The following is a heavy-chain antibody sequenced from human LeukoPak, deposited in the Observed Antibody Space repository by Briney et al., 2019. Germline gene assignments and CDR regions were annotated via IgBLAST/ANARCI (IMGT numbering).Heavy chain of an antibody. J-gene: IGHJ4*02. CDR3: ARRAGAYSHPYDY. Sequence: GGSLRLSCAASGFTFSSFSMNWVRQTPGKGLEWVSSISSVSTFTYYADSVKGRFTISRDNAKNSLFLQMNNLRVEDTAVYYCARRAGAYSHPYDYWGQGTLVTVSS. D-gene: IGHD4/OR15-4a*01. CDR2: ISSVSTFT. CDR1: GFTFSSFS. V-gene: IGHV3-21*01.